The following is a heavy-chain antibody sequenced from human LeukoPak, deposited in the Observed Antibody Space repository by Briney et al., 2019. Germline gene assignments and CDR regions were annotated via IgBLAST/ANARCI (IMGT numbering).Heavy chain of an antibody. CDR1: GFTVSSNY. D-gene: IGHD5-18*01. CDR3: ASGKETSMAQGY. CDR2: IYSGGSI. V-gene: IGHV3-53*01. Sequence: GGSLRLSCAVSGFTVSSNYMAWVRQAPGKGLEWVSVIYSGGSIYYADSVKGRFTISRDISKNTVDLQLNSLRAEDTAVYYCASGKETSMAQGYWGQGTLVTVSS. J-gene: IGHJ4*02.